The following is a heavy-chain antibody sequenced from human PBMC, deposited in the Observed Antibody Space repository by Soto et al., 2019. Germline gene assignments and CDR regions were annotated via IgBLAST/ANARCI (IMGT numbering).Heavy chain of an antibody. CDR3: ARGLTIRGAFDI. CDR1: GGSISSGVYF. Sequence: PSETLSLTCTVSGGSISSGVYFWSWIRQHPGKGLEWIGYIYNSGNTYYNPSPKSRVTMSVDTSNNQFSLKLSSVTAADAAVYYCARGLTIRGAFDIWGQGTVVTVSS. V-gene: IGHV4-31*03. CDR2: IYNSGNT. J-gene: IGHJ3*02.